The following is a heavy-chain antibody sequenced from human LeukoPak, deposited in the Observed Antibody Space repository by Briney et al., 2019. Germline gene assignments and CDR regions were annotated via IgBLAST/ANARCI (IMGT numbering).Heavy chain of an antibody. CDR3: ARSRSGDSGSYKARFGFQDYFDY. CDR1: GGSISSYN. D-gene: IGHD1-26*01. Sequence: PSETLSLTCTVSGGSISSYNWSWVRQPPGKGLEWIWYIYYSGSTKYNPSLKSRVNISVDTPKHQFSLKLSSVTAADTAVYYCARSRSGDSGSYKARFGFQDYFDYWGQGTLVTGSS. CDR2: IYYSGST. V-gene: IGHV4-59*01. J-gene: IGHJ4*02.